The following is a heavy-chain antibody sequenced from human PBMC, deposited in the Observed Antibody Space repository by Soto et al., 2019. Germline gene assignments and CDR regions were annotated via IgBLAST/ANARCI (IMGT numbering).Heavy chain of an antibody. CDR1: GGSISSSSYF. CDR3: ARHPSDFWFDP. D-gene: IGHD2-21*02. Sequence: QLQLQESGPGLVKPSETLSLTCSVSGGSISSSSYFWGWIRQPPGKGLEWIGSIYYSGSTYYNPSLKRRVTVSVDTSKNQFSLKLCSLTAAATAVYYCARHPSDFWFDPWGQGTLVTVSS. CDR2: IYYSGST. J-gene: IGHJ5*02. V-gene: IGHV4-39*01.